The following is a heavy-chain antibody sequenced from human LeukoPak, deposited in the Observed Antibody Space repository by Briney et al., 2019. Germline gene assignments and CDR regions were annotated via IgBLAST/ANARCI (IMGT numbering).Heavy chain of an antibody. CDR2: IYSGGST. CDR1: GFTVSSNY. CDR3: ARDTVGIQLWLPFDY. V-gene: IGHV3-53*01. Sequence: PGGSLRLSCAASGFTVSSNYMSWVRQAPGKGLEWVSVIYSGGSTYYADSVKGRFTISRDNSKNTLYLQMNSLRAEDTAVYYCARDTVGIQLWLPFDYWGQGTLVTVSS. D-gene: IGHD5-18*01. J-gene: IGHJ4*02.